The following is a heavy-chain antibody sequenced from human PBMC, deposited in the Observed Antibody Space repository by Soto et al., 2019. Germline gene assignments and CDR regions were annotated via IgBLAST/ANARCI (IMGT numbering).Heavy chain of an antibody. D-gene: IGHD2-2*01. CDR2: INPSGGST. Sequence: QVQLVQSGAEVKKPGASVKVSCKASGYTFTSYYMHWVRQAPGKGLEWMGIINPSGGSTSYAQKFQGRVTMTRDTSTSTVYMELSSLRSEDTAVYYCARVFRGVVPAAEAYYYYGMDVWGQGTTVTVSS. V-gene: IGHV1-46*01. CDR1: GYTFTSYY. J-gene: IGHJ6*02. CDR3: ARVFRGVVPAAEAYYYYGMDV.